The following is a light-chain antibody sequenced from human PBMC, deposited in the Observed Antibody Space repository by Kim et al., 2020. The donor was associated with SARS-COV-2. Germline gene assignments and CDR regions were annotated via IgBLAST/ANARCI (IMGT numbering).Light chain of an antibody. Sequence: QSALTQPASVSGSPGQSITISCTGTSSDVGSYNLVSWYQQHPGKAPKLMIYEVSKRPSGVSNRFSGSKSGNTASLTISGLQAEDEADYYCYSYAGSSTYVFGTGTQVTVL. CDR1: SSDVGSYNL. V-gene: IGLV2-23*02. J-gene: IGLJ1*01. CDR3: YSYAGSSTYV. CDR2: EVS.